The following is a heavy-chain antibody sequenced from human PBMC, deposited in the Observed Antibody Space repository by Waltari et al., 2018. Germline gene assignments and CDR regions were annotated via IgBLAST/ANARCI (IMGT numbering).Heavy chain of an antibody. J-gene: IGHJ1*01. CDR1: GGTFSSYA. V-gene: IGHV1-69*13. D-gene: IGHD3-22*01. Sequence: QVQLVQSGAEVKKPGSSVKVSCKASGGTFSSYAISWVRQAPGKGLEWMGGIIPIFGTANYAQKFQGRVTITADESTSTAYMELSSLRSEDTAVYYCASHYYDSSGYYQEYFQHWGQGTLVTVSS. CDR2: IIPIFGTA. CDR3: ASHYYDSSGYYQEYFQH.